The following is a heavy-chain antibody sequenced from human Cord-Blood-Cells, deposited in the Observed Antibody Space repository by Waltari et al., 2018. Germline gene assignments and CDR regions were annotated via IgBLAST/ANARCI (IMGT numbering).Heavy chain of an antibody. D-gene: IGHD3-10*01. V-gene: IGHV1-18*01. CDR2: ISDYNGNT. CDR1: GYTFTSYV. J-gene: IGHJ4*02. Sequence: QLQLVQSGAEVKKHGASTKVACKDSGYTFTSYVISCLRQASGQGLEWMVWISDYNGNTNYAQKLQGRVTMTTDTATSTAYMELRSLRSDDTAVYYCARDKGYYYGSGSYDYWGQGTLVTVS. CDR3: ARDKGYYYGSGSYDY.